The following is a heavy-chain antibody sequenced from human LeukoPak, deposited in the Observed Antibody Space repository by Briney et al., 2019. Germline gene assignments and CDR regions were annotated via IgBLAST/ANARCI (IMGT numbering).Heavy chain of an antibody. J-gene: IGHJ4*02. V-gene: IGHV4-31*03. Sequence: SETLSLTCTVSGGSIGSGGYYWSWIRQHPGKGLEWIGYIYYSGSTYYNPSLKSRVTISVDTSKNQFSLKLSPVTAADTAVYYCATSGGGDILTGYYRFDYWGQGTLVTVSS. D-gene: IGHD3-9*01. CDR1: GGSIGSGGYY. CDR3: ATSGGGDILTGYYRFDY. CDR2: IYYSGST.